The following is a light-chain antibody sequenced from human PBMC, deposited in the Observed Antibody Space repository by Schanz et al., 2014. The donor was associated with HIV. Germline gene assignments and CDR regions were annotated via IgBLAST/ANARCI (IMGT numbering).Light chain of an antibody. CDR1: QTVSSNS. V-gene: IGKV3-20*01. J-gene: IGKJ1*01. Sequence: EIVLTQSPVILSLSPGERATLSCRASQTVSSNSLGWYQQKRGQVPRLLIYSASRRANGIPDRFSGSGSGTDFTLTITSLQPDDFATYYCQQYNRYASTFGQGTKVEIK. CDR3: QQYNRYAST. CDR2: SAS.